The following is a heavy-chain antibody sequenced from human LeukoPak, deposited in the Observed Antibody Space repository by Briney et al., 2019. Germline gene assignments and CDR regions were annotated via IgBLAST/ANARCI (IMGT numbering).Heavy chain of an antibody. CDR1: GFSFSSST. CDR2: ISSSGRFI. D-gene: IGHD3-22*01. CDR3: AKVGIDRSDPGRWNYFLDD. Sequence: GGSPRLSCAPSGFSFSSSTLNWVRQAPGKGLEWVSSISSSGRFIYYEDSVKGRFTVSRDNAANSLYLQMNRLRAEDTAMYYCAKVGIDRSDPGRWNYFLDDWGQGALVTVYS. V-gene: IGHV3-21*01. J-gene: IGHJ4*02.